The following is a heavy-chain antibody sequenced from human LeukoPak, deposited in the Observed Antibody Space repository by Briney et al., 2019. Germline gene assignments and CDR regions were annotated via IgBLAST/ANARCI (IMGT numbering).Heavy chain of an antibody. J-gene: IGHJ5*02. CDR2: INPNSGGT. CDR1: GYTFTDYY. V-gene: IGHV1-2*02. Sequence: ASVTVSYKASGYTFTDYYMHWVRQAPGQGVEGMGWINPNSGGTNYAQKLQGRVTMTRDTSISTAYMELSRLRSDDTAVYYCARDPLGYCSGGSCYEGDPWGQGTLVTVSS. CDR3: ARDPLGYCSGGSCYEGDP. D-gene: IGHD2-15*01.